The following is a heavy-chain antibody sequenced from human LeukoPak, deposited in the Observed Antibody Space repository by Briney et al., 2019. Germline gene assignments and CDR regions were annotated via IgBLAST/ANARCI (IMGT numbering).Heavy chain of an antibody. Sequence: PGRSLRLSCAASGFTFSSYAMHWVRQAPGKGLEWVAVISYDGRNKYYADSVKGRFTISRDNSKNTLYLQMNSLRAEDTAVYYCARRYCSSTSCYTAFFDYWGQGTLVTVSS. J-gene: IGHJ4*02. D-gene: IGHD2-2*02. CDR3: ARRYCSSTSCYTAFFDY. CDR2: ISYDGRNK. V-gene: IGHV3-30*01. CDR1: GFTFSSYA.